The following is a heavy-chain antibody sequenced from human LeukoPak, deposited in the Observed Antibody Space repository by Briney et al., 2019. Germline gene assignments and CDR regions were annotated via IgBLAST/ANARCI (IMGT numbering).Heavy chain of an antibody. CDR1: GGSISSSSYY. CDR3: ARYCNSTSCYAGGMDV. D-gene: IGHD2-2*01. CDR2: INHSGST. V-gene: IGHV4-39*07. J-gene: IGHJ6*02. Sequence: PSETLSLTCTVSGGSISSSSYYWGWIRQPPGKGLEWIGEINHSGSTNYNPSLKSRVTISVDTSKNQFSLKLSSVTAADTAVYYCARYCNSTSCYAGGMDVWGQGTTVTVSS.